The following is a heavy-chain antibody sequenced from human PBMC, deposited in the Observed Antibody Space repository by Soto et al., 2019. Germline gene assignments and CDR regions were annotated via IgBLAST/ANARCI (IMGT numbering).Heavy chain of an antibody. D-gene: IGHD6-19*01. J-gene: IGHJ1*01. CDR2: INSDGSST. Sequence: PGGSLRLSCAASGFTFSSYWMHWVRQAPGKGPVWVSRINSDGSSTTYADSVKGRFTISRDNAKNTLYLQMNSLRAEDTAVYYCAREPYSNGWFGYFQHWGQGSLVTVSS. V-gene: IGHV3-74*03. CDR1: GFTFSSYW. CDR3: AREPYSNGWFGYFQH.